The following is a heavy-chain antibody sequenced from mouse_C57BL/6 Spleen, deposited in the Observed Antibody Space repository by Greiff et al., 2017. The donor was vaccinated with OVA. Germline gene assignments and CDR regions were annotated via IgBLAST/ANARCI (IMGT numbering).Heavy chain of an antibody. V-gene: IGHV2-3*01. CDR1: GFSLTSYG. D-gene: IGHD3-3*01. J-gene: IGHJ1*03. CDR3: AKPVWHGDLNEGYFDV. Sequence: VQLQQSGPGLVAPSQSLSITCTVSGFSLTSYGVSWVRQPPGKGLEWLGVIWGDGSTNYHSALISRLSISKDNSKSQVFLKLNSLQTDDTAAYYCAKPVWHGDLNEGYFDVWGTGTTVTVSS. CDR2: IWGDGST.